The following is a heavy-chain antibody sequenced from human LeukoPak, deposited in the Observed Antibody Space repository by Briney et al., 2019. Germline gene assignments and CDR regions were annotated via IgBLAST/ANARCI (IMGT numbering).Heavy chain of an antibody. D-gene: IGHD3-3*01. CDR3: ARRDNDFWSGYNNWFDP. CDR1: GYSFTSYW. V-gene: IGHV5-51*01. CDR2: IYPGDSDT. Sequence: GESLKISCKGSGYSFTSYWIGWVRQMPGKGREWMGIIYPGDSDTRYSPSFQGQVTISADKSISTAYLQWSSLKASDTAMYYCARRDNDFWSGYNNWFDPWGQGTLVTVSS. J-gene: IGHJ5*02.